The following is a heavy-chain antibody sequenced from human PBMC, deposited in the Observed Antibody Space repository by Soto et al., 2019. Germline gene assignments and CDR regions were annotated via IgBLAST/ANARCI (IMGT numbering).Heavy chain of an antibody. CDR3: ARYRFTATWSKFDY. CDR2: ISSRGRT. J-gene: IGHJ4*02. CDR1: GVSISSDAYH. D-gene: IGHD3-16*02. V-gene: IGHV4-31*11. Sequence: QVYLQQSGPGQVKPSQTLSLYCAVSGVSISSDAYHWSWIRQLPGKGLEWVGFISSRGRTYYNPSLKSRLTISADTSQSQFSLHLTSVTAADTAMYFCARYRFTATWSKFDYWGQGTLVTVSS.